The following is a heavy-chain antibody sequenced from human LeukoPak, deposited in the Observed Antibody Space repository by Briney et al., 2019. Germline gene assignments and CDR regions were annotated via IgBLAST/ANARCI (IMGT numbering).Heavy chain of an antibody. Sequence: GGSLRLSCAASGFTVSSNYMSWVRQAPGKGLEWVSVIYSGGSTYYADSVKGRFTISRDNSKNTLYLQMNSLRAEDTAVYYCARELGYYYDSSGYSLFDYWGQGTLVTVSS. D-gene: IGHD3-22*01. CDR2: IYSGGST. CDR1: GFTVSSNY. J-gene: IGHJ4*02. CDR3: ARELGYYYDSSGYSLFDY. V-gene: IGHV3-53*01.